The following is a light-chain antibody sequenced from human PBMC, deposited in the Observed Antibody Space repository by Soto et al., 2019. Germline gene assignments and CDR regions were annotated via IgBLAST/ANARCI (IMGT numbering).Light chain of an antibody. J-gene: IGKJ3*01. Sequence: EIVMTQSPATLSVSPGERATFSCRASQSVSRNLAWYQQKPGQPPRLLIYDASTRATGVPARFGGSGSGTDFTLTINRLEPEDCAVYYCQLFGRSVTFGPGTKVDIK. V-gene: IGKV3-15*01. CDR1: QSVSRN. CDR2: DAS. CDR3: QLFGRSVT.